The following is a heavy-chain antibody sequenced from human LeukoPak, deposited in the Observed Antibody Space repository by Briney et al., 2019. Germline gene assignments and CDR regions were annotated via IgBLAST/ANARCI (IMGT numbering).Heavy chain of an antibody. J-gene: IGHJ6*02. CDR3: ARDSYGSGTSADYGMDV. CDR2: VSWNNNNI. V-gene: IGHV3-9*01. D-gene: IGHD3-10*01. CDR1: GFTFDDYA. Sequence: PGGSLRLSCAASGFTFDDYAMHWVRQAPGKGLEWVSGVSWNNNNIGYADSVKGRFTISRDNSKNTLYLQMNSLRAEDTAVYYCARDSYGSGTSADYGMDVWGQGTTVTVSS.